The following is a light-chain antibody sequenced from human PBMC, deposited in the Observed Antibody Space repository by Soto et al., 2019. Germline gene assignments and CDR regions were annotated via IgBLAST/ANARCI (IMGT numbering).Light chain of an antibody. J-gene: IGKJ5*01. CDR1: QNILSN. Sequence: EIVMTQSSATLSVSPGGRATLSCRASQNILSNLAWYQQKPGQAPRVLIYGASTRATGIPARFSGSGSGTEFTLTISSLQSEDFEIYYCQQYNNWPITLGQGTRLEIK. CDR3: QQYNNWPIT. V-gene: IGKV3-15*01. CDR2: GAS.